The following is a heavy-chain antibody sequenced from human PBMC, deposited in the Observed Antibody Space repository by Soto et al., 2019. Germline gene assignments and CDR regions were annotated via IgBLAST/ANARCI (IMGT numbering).Heavy chain of an antibody. V-gene: IGHV3-30-3*01. CDR2: ISYDGSNK. D-gene: IGHD3-3*01. CDR3: ARLLLGPFITMVYDFWSGPATDYYYGMDV. CDR1: GFTFSSYA. Sequence: PGGSLRLSCAASGFTFSSYAMHWVRQAPGKGLEWVAVISYDGSNKYYADSVKGRFTISRDNSKNTLYLQMNSLRAEDTAVYYCARLLLGPFITMVYDFWSGPATDYYYGMDVWGQGTTVTVSS. J-gene: IGHJ6*02.